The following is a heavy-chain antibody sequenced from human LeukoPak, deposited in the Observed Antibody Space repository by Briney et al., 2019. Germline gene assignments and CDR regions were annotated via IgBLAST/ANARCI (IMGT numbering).Heavy chain of an antibody. CDR1: GGXISSSNC. CDR2: IYHSGRT. J-gene: IGHJ4*02. D-gene: IGHD1-26*01. Sequence: SETLSLTCAVSGGXISSSNCWSWVRQPPGKGLEWIGEIYHSGRTNYNPSLKSRVTISLDKSKNQFSLKLSSVTAADTAVYYCARGHSGSYSFDYWGQGTLVTVSS. V-gene: IGHV4-4*02. CDR3: ARGHSGSYSFDY.